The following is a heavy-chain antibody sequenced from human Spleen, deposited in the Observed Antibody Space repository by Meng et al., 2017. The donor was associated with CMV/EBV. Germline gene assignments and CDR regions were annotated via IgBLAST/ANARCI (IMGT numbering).Heavy chain of an antibody. CDR1: GGTFSSYA. CDR2: IIPIFGTP. V-gene: IGHV1-69*05. Sequence: SVKVSCKASGGTFSSYAISWVRQAPGQGLEWMGGIIPIFGTPNYAQRFQGRVTITTDESTSSAHMELSSLRSEDTAVYYCARASQYYHRSRYYYYFDQWGQGTLVTVSS. D-gene: IGHD3-22*01. CDR3: ARASQYYHRSRYYYYFDQ. J-gene: IGHJ4*02.